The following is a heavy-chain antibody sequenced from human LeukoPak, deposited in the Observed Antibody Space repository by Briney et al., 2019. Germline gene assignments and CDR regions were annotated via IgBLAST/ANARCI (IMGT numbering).Heavy chain of an antibody. V-gene: IGHV1-46*01. CDR1: GYTFTSYY. CDR2: INPSGGST. D-gene: IGHD5-24*01. Sequence: ASVKVSCKASGYTFTSYYMHWVRQAPGQGLEWMGIINPSGGSTSYPQKFQGRVTMTRDTSTSTAYMELSSLRSEDTAAYYCARDGYTNYFDYWGQGTLVTVSS. J-gene: IGHJ4*02. CDR3: ARDGYTNYFDY.